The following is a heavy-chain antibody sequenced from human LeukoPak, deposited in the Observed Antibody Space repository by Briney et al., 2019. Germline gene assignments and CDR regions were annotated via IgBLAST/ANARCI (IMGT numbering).Heavy chain of an antibody. CDR1: GFTFSSYW. Sequence: GGSLRLSCAASGFTFSSYWMSWVRQAPGKGLEWVANIKQDGSEKYYVDSVKGRFTISRDNAKKSLYLQMNSLRAEDTAVYFCARVDIGHAVDTWGQGTMVTVSS. V-gene: IGHV3-7*05. D-gene: IGHD3-9*01. CDR3: ARVDIGHAVDT. J-gene: IGHJ3*02. CDR2: IKQDGSEK.